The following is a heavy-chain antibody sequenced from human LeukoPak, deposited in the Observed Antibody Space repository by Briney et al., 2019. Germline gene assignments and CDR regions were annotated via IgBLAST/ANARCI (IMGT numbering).Heavy chain of an antibody. V-gene: IGHV4-38-2*02. J-gene: IGHJ4*02. CDR3: AGGFDY. CDR2: IYHDGDT. CDR1: GYSISSGYY. Sequence: ASETLSLTCSVSGYSISSGYYWGWIRQPPGKGLEWIGSIYHDGDTDYNPSLKSRITISVDTSKNQFSLRLRSVTAADTAVYYCAGGFDYWGQGTLVTVSS.